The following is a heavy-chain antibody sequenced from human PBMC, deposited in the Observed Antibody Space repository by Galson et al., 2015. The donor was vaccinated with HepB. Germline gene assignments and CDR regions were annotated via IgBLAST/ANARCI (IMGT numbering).Heavy chain of an antibody. Sequence: QSGAEVKKPGESLRISCKGSGYSFTSYWISWVRQMPGKGLEWMGIIYPGDSDTRYSPSFQGQVTISADKSISTAYLQWSSLKASDTAMYYCARTEHDFWSGYNYYMDVWGKGTTVTVSS. CDR1: GYSFTSYW. J-gene: IGHJ6*03. CDR2: IYPGDSDT. V-gene: IGHV5-51*01. CDR3: ARTEHDFWSGYNYYMDV. D-gene: IGHD3-3*01.